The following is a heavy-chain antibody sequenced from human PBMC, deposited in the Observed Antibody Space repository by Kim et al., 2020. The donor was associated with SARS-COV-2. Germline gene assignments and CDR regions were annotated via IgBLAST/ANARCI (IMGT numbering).Heavy chain of an antibody. V-gene: IGHV3-30*02. D-gene: IGHD3-10*01. CDR3: AKLDTMVRGVIITD. J-gene: IGHJ4*02. Sequence: YADSVKGRFTISRDNSKNTLYLQMNSLRAEDTAVYYCAKLDTMVRGVIITDWGQGTLVTVSS.